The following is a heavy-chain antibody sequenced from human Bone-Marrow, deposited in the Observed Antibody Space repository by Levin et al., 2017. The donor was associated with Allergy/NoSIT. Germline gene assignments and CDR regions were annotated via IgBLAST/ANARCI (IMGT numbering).Heavy chain of an antibody. V-gene: IGHV3-23*01. D-gene: IGHD3-3*01. CDR1: GFTFNSYA. Sequence: GGSLRLSCAASGFTFNSYAMSWVRQAPGKGLEWVSGISNTGDTTYHAESVKGRLTISRDNSKKTLFLQMSSLRAEDTAMYYCAREADYDFWSGHPFDYWGHGTLVTV. J-gene: IGHJ4*01. CDR3: AREADYDFWSGHPFDY. CDR2: ISNTGDTT.